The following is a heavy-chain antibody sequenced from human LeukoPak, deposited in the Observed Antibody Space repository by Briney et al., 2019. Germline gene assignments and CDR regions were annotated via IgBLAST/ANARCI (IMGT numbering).Heavy chain of an antibody. Sequence: SQTLSLTCTVSGGSIISGSYYWSWIRQPAGKGLEWIGRISSSGNTNYNPSLKSRVTISIDTSMNQFSLKLSSVTAADTAVYYCARSPSAGWFDPWGQGTLVTASS. CDR1: GGSIISGSYY. V-gene: IGHV4-61*02. CDR3: ARSPSAGWFDP. J-gene: IGHJ5*02. CDR2: ISSSGNT.